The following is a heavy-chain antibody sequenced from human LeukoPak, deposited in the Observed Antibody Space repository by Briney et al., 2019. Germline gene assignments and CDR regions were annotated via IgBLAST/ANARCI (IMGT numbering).Heavy chain of an antibody. D-gene: IGHD6-13*01. CDR3: ARSGGIAAAFDY. CDR1: GGSISSGSYY. Sequence: SETLSLTCTVSGGSISSGSYYWSWIRQPAGKGLEWIGRIYTSGSTNYNPSLKSRVTISVDTSKNQFSLKLSSVTAADTAVYYCARSGGIAAAFDYWGQGTLVTVSS. J-gene: IGHJ4*02. V-gene: IGHV4-61*02. CDR2: IYTSGST.